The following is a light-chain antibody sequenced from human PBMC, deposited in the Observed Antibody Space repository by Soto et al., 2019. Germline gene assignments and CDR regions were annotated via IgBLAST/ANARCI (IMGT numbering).Light chain of an antibody. V-gene: IGKV1-5*03. CDR3: QQYNSYST. Sequence: DIQMTQSPSTLSASVGDRVTITCRASQSISSWLAWYQQKPGKAPTLLIYKASSLDSGVPSRFSGSGSGTEFTPTISSLQTDYFVTYDCQQYNSYSTFGQGTKVEIK. CDR2: KAS. J-gene: IGKJ1*01. CDR1: QSISSW.